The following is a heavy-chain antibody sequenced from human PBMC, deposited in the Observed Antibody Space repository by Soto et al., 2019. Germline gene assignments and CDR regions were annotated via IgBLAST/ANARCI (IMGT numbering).Heavy chain of an antibody. CDR1: GFTVSSYL. CDR3: ARGNYGAYGGVYDY. CDR2: INSDGSST. J-gene: IGHJ4*02. D-gene: IGHD4-17*01. V-gene: IGHV3-74*01. Sequence: EVQLVASGGGLVQPGGSLRLSCAASGFTVSSYLMHWVRQAPVKGLVWVSRINSDGSSTSFADSVKGRFTISRDNAKNTLYLQMNILSAEDTAVYYCARGNYGAYGGVYDYWGQGPLVTVSS.